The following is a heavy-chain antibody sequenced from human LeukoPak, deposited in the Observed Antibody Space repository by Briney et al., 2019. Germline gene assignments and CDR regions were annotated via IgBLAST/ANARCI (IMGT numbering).Heavy chain of an antibody. CDR2: IYYSGST. J-gene: IGHJ4*02. CDR3: ARIVGAYYFDY. Sequence: PSETLSLTCTVSGGSISSGDYYWGWIRQPPGKGLEWIGSIYYSGSTYYNPSLKSRVTISVDTSKNQFSLKLSSVTAADTAVYYCARIVGAYYFDYWGQGTLVTVSS. CDR1: GGSISSGDYY. V-gene: IGHV4-39*01. D-gene: IGHD1-26*01.